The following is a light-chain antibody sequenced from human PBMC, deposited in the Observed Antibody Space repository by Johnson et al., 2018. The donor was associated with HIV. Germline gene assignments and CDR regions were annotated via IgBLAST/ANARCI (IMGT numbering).Light chain of an antibody. J-gene: IGLJ1*01. Sequence: QSVLTQPPSVSAAPGQKVTISCSGSSSNIGNNYVSWYQQLPGTAPKLLIYENNKRPSGIPDRFSGSKSGTSATLGITGLQTGGEADYYCGTWDSSLSALYVCGTGTKVTVL. CDR3: GTWDSSLSALYV. CDR1: SSNIGNNY. V-gene: IGLV1-51*02. CDR2: ENN.